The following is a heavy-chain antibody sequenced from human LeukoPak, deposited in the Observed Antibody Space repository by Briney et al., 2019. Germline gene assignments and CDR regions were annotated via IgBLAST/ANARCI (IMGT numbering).Heavy chain of an antibody. CDR2: ITSSGTYT. CDR1: GFTFSNYN. J-gene: IGHJ5*02. Sequence: TGGSLRLSCADSGFTFSNYNMNWVRQAPGKAMEWVSSITSSGTYTFYADSVKGRFTISRDNSKNTLYLQMNSLRGEDTAVYYCAKEGSSYWYDWFDPWGQGTLVTVSS. CDR3: AKEGSSYWYDWFDP. D-gene: IGHD6-13*01. V-gene: IGHV3-21*04.